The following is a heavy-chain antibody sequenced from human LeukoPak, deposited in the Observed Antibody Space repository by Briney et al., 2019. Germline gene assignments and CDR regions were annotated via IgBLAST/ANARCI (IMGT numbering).Heavy chain of an antibody. CDR1: GYSFTSYW. Sequence: GESLKISCKGSGYSFTSYWIGWVRQMPGKGLEWMGRIDPSDSYTNYSPSFQGHVTISADKSISTAYLQWSSLKASDTAMCYCARLGPRWLTTPDIIDYWGQGTLVTVSS. V-gene: IGHV5-10-1*01. D-gene: IGHD6-19*01. CDR3: ARLGPRWLTTPDIIDY. J-gene: IGHJ4*02. CDR2: IDPSDSYT.